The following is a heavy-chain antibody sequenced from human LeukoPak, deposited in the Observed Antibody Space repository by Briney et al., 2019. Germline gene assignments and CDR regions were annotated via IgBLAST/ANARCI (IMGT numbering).Heavy chain of an antibody. CDR3: AASSGVTLGRF. CDR2: IYYTGVT. V-gene: IGHV4-31*03. CDR1: GGSIGSGTHY. J-gene: IGHJ4*02. D-gene: IGHD3-16*01. Sequence: SETLSLTCTVSGGSIGSGTHYYSWIRQHPGKGLEWIGYIYYTGVTSYNPSLKSRVIMSVDMSMNQVSLKLSSLTAADTAVYYCAASSGVTLGRFWGQGTLVTVSS.